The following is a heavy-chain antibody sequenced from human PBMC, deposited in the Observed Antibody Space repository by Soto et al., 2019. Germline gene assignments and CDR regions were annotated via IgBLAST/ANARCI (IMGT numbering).Heavy chain of an antibody. CDR1: GYTFTSYG. D-gene: IGHD4-17*01. CDR2: ISAYNGNT. Sequence: ASVKVSCKASGYTFTSYGISWVRQAPGQGLEWMGWISAYNGNTNYAQKLQGRVTMTTDTSPSTAYMELRSLRSDDTAVYYCARDRTVTPLFGTSFDPWGQGTLVTVSS. V-gene: IGHV1-18*01. J-gene: IGHJ5*02. CDR3: ARDRTVTPLFGTSFDP.